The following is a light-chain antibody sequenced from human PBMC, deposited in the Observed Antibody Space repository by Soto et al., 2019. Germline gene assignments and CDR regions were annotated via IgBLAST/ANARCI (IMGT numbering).Light chain of an antibody. V-gene: IGKV3-20*01. Sequence: EYVLTQSPGTLSLSPGERATLSCSASQTVRNNYLDWYQQKPGQAPRLLIYDACSRATGIPDRFSGSRSGTDFTITISRLEPEDIAVYYCQQYGSSGTFGQGTKVDIK. J-gene: IGKJ1*01. CDR1: QTVRNNY. CDR3: QQYGSSGT. CDR2: DAC.